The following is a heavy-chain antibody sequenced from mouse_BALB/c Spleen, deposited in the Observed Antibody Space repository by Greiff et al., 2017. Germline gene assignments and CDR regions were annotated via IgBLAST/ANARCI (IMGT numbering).Heavy chain of an antibody. J-gene: IGHJ2*01. CDR3: TRGGILQPLDY. CDR2: INPSNGGT. V-gene: IGHV1S81*02. CDR1: GYTFTSYY. D-gene: IGHD1-1*01. Sequence: QVQLQQPGAELVKPGASVKLSCKASGYTFTSYYMYWVKQRPGQGLEWIGGINPSNGGTNFNEKFKSKATLTVDKSSSTAYMQLSSLTSEDSAVYYCTRGGILQPLDYWGQGTTLTVSS.